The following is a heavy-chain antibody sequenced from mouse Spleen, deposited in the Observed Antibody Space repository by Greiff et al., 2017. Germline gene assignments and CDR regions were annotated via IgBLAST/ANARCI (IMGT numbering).Heavy chain of an antibody. Sequence: VQLQQSGAELVMPGASVKLSCKASGYTFTSYWMHWVKQRPGQGLEWIGEIDPSDSYTNYNQKFKGKATLTVDKSSSTAYMQLSSLTSEDSAVYYCASPVVAPFFDYWGQGTTLTVSS. V-gene: IGHV1-69*01. CDR1: GYTFTSYW. CDR2: IDPSDSYT. J-gene: IGHJ2*01. CDR3: ASPVVAPFFDY. D-gene: IGHD1-1*01.